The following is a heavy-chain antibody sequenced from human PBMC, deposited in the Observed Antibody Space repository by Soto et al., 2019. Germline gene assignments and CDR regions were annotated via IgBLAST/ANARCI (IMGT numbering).Heavy chain of an antibody. Sequence: PGGSLRLSCAASGFTFSSYAMSWARQAPGKGLEWVSAASGSGATTHYTDSVKGRFTISRDNSNNMLYLQMDSLRAEDTAVYYCAKLGGYSSGWFDPWGHGTMVTVAS. CDR1: GFTFSSYA. V-gene: IGHV3-23*01. CDR2: ASGSGATT. CDR3: AKLGGYSSGWFDP. D-gene: IGHD3-16*01. J-gene: IGHJ5*02.